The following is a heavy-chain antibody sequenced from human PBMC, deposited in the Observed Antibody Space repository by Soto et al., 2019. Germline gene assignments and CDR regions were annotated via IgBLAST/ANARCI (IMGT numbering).Heavy chain of an antibody. J-gene: IGHJ5*02. Sequence: SVKLSCKASGGTFSSYAISWVRQAPGQGLEWMGGIIPIFGTANYAQKFQGRVTITADESTSTAYMELSSLRSEDTAVYYCAAVVAATPRLGWFDPWGQGTLVTVFS. CDR1: GGTFSSYA. V-gene: IGHV1-69*13. CDR2: IIPIFGTA. D-gene: IGHD2-15*01. CDR3: AAVVAATPRLGWFDP.